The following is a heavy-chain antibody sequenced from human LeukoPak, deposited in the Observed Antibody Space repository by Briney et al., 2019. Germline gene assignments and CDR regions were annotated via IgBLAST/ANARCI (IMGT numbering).Heavy chain of an antibody. D-gene: IGHD3-3*01. CDR3: ARSPVGYYDFWSGYLSHFGLDY. CDR1: GFTFSSYW. Sequence: GGSLRLSCAASGFTFSSYWMSWVRQAPGKGLEWVANIKQDGSEKYYVDSVKGRFTISRDNAKNSLYLQMNSLRAEDMAVYYCARSPVGYYDFWSGYLSHFGLDYWGQGTLVTVSS. CDR2: IKQDGSEK. J-gene: IGHJ4*02. V-gene: IGHV3-7*01.